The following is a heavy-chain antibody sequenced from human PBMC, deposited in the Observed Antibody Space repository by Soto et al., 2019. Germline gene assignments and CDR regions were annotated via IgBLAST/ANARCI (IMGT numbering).Heavy chain of an antibody. D-gene: IGHD3-10*01. CDR3: ARRSYYGSGSIFDY. Sequence: QLQLQESGPGLVKPSEPRSLTCPVSVASISSSGYTWGWFRQPPGKGLEWIGNIYYSGSTNYTPSLKSRVTISVDTSKNQFSLKVSSVTAADTAVYYCARRSYYGSGSIFDYWGQGTLVTVSS. J-gene: IGHJ4*02. CDR2: IYYSGST. CDR1: VASISSSGYT. V-gene: IGHV4-39*01.